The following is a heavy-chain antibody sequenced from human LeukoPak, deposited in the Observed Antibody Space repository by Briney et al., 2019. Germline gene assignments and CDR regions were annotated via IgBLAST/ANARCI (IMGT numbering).Heavy chain of an antibody. V-gene: IGHV3-48*01. CDR2: IGISSGNT. CDR3: ARDHRYAFDN. CDR1: GFNFIDYS. Sequence: AGGSLRLSCAASGFNFIDYSMNWGRQAPREGLEWISYIGISSGNTKYADSVKGRFTISRDKARNSLYLQMNSLRVGDTTVYYCARDHRYAFDNWGHGTLVTVSS. D-gene: IGHD5-12*01. J-gene: IGHJ4*01.